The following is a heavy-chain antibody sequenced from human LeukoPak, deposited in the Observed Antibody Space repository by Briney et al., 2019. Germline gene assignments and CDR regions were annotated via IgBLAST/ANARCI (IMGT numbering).Heavy chain of an antibody. Sequence: GASVKVSCKASGYTFITHGLTWVRQAPGKGLEWMGWISAYNGNTIYAQTLQDRLTMTTDTSTSTAYMEPRSLRSDDTAVYYCARGRLRYLDWTRAYSDYWGQGTLVTVSS. CDR2: ISAYNGNT. D-gene: IGHD3-9*01. J-gene: IGHJ4*02. CDR3: ARGRLRYLDWTRAYSDY. V-gene: IGHV1-18*01. CDR1: GYTFITHG.